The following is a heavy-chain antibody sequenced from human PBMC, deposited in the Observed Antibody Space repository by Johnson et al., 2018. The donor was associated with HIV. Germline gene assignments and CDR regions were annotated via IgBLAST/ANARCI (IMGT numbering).Heavy chain of an antibody. Sequence: VQLVESGGGLVQPGGSLRLSCAASGFTVSSSYMSWVRQAPGKGLEWVANIKQDGSEKYYVDAVKGRFTISRDNAKNSLYLKMNSLRAEDTAVFYCARDRPIAPFDIWGQGTMVTVSS. CDR2: IKQDGSEK. D-gene: IGHD3-22*01. CDR1: GFTVSSSY. V-gene: IGHV3-7*01. CDR3: ARDRPIAPFDI. J-gene: IGHJ3*02.